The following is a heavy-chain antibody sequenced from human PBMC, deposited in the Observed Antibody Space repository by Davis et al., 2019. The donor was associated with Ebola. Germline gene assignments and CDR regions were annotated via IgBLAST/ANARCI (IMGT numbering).Heavy chain of an antibody. CDR1: GFTFSSYG. CDR2: ISGSSSTM. J-gene: IGHJ4*02. Sequence: PGGSLRLSCAASGFTFSSYGMHWVRQAPGKGLEWVSYISGSSSTMYYADSVKGRFTISRDNAKTSLYLQMNSLRDEDTAVYYCARDDYSVFDYWGQGTLVTVSS. CDR3: ARDDYSVFDY. V-gene: IGHV3-48*02. D-gene: IGHD4-11*01.